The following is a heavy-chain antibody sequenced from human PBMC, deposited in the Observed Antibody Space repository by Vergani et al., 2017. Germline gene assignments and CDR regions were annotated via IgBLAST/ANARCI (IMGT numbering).Heavy chain of an antibody. J-gene: IGHJ4*02. V-gene: IGHV1-46*01. CDR2: INPSGGST. CDR1: GYTFTSYY. Sequence: QVQLVQSGAEVKKPGASVKVSCKASGYTFTSYYMHWVRQAPGQGLEWMGIINPSGGSTSYAQKFQGRVTMTRDTSISTAYMELSRLRSDDTAVYYCARGDSSGWHGIFYWGQGTLVTVSS. CDR3: ARGDSSGWHGIFY. D-gene: IGHD6-19*01.